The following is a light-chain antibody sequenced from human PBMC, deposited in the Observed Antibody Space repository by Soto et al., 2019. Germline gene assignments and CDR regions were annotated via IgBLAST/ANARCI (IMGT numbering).Light chain of an antibody. Sequence: QSVLTQPPSASGTPGQGVTISCSGSSSNIGSHPVNWYQQLPGTAPKLLLYGDNQRPSGVPDRFSASKSGASASLAISGLQSEDEAIYYCAAWDASLSACVFGNGTKVTVL. V-gene: IGLV1-44*01. CDR2: GDN. CDR1: SSNIGSHP. J-gene: IGLJ1*01. CDR3: AAWDASLSACV.